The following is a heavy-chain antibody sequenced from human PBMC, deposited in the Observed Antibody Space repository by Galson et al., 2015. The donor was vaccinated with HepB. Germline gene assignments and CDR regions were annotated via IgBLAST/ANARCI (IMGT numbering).Heavy chain of an antibody. V-gene: IGHV3-9*01. CDR1: GFTFDDYA. CDR3: AKDTTPPMVTTPWGYGMDV. CDR2: ISRNSGSI. J-gene: IGHJ6*02. Sequence: SLRLSCAASGFTFDDYAMHWVRHAPGKGLEWVSGISRNSGSIGYADSVKGRFTISRDNAKNSLYLQMNSLRAEDTALYYCAKDTTPPMVTTPWGYGMDVWGQGTTVTVSS. D-gene: IGHD4-17*01.